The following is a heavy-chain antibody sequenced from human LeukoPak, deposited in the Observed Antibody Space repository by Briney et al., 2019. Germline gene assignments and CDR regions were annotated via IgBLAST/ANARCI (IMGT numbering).Heavy chain of an antibody. CDR3: ARGNAALNY. V-gene: IGHV3-74*01. CDR2: ISTDGSST. J-gene: IGHJ4*02. D-gene: IGHD6-25*01. CDR1: GFTFSSYW. Sequence: PGGSLRLSCAASGFTFSSYWMHWVRQAPGKGLVWVSHISTDGSSTAYADSVKGRFTISRDNAKNTLYLQMNSLRAEDTAVYYCARGNAALNYWGQGTLVTVSS.